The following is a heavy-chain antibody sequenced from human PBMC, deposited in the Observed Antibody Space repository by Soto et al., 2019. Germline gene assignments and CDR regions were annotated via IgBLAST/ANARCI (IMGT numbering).Heavy chain of an antibody. D-gene: IGHD6-19*01. J-gene: IGHJ4*02. Sequence: GGSLRLSCEGSGFTFSDYYMTWIRQAPGKGLEWVAYINTLSTAIYYADSVKGRFTISRDNAKNSLYLQMNGLRAEDTATYYCARRLQWQLRPLDSWGRGTLVTGSS. CDR3: ARRLQWQLRPLDS. V-gene: IGHV3-11*01. CDR2: INTLSTAI. CDR1: GFTFSDYY.